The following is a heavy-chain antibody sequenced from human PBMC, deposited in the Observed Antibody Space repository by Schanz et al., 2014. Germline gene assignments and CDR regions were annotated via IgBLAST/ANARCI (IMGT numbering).Heavy chain of an antibody. D-gene: IGHD3-22*01. CDR1: GFTFSSYG. CDR2: MIGSGSSV. Sequence: EVQLVESGGGLVKPGGSLRLSCAASGFTFSSYGMNWVRQAPGKGLEWVSRMIGSGSSVFYADSVKGRFTISRDNLKNTVYLQMNSLRAGDTAVYYCAKDGRLPYYGTGSDFDYWGQGTLVTVSS. V-gene: IGHV3-23*04. CDR3: AKDGRLPYYGTGSDFDY. J-gene: IGHJ4*02.